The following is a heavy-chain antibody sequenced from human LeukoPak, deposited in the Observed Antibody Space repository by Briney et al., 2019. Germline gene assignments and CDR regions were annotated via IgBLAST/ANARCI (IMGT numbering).Heavy chain of an antibody. V-gene: IGHV1-69*04. Sequence: SVKVSCKASGGTFSSYAISWVRQAPGQGLEWMGRIIPILGIANYAQKFQGRVTITADKSTSTAYMELSSLRSEDTAVYYCARDSSGYYYLDYWGQVTLVTVSS. D-gene: IGHD3-22*01. CDR1: GGTFSSYA. J-gene: IGHJ4*02. CDR2: IIPILGIA. CDR3: ARDSSGYYYLDY.